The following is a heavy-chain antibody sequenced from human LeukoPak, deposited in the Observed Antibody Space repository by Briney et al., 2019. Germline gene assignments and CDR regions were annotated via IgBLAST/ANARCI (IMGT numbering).Heavy chain of an antibody. D-gene: IGHD3-9*01. J-gene: IGHJ4*02. CDR3: ARFSNNYDILTGYPMYYFDY. V-gene: IGHV4-59*01. CDR1: GGSISTYY. CDR2: IYYSGST. Sequence: SGTLSLTCTVSGGSISTYYWSWIRQPPGKGLEWIAYIYYSGSTNYNPSLKSRVTISVDTSKNQFSLKLSSVTAADTAVYYCARFSNNYDILTGYPMYYFDYWGQGTLVTVSS.